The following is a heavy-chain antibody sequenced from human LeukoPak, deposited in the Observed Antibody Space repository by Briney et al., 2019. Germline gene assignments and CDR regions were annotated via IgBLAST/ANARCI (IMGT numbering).Heavy chain of an antibody. D-gene: IGHD5-18*01. CDR3: ARAGYSYGPRGFDY. CDR1: EFTFSSYT. V-gene: IGHV3-21*01. CDR2: ISRSSTYM. J-gene: IGHJ4*02. Sequence: PGGSLRLSCAASEFTFSSYTMNWVRQAPGKGLEWVSSISRSSTYMYYADSVKGRFTISRDNAKNSLYLQMNSLRDEDTAVYYCARAGYSYGPRGFDYWGQGILVTVSS.